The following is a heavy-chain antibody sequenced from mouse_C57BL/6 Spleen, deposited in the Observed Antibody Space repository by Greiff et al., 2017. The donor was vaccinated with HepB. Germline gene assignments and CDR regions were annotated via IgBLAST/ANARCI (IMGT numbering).Heavy chain of an antibody. CDR3: ASVYGSSYGYFDV. CDR1: GYTFTSYG. Sequence: VNLVESGAELARPGASVKLSCKASGYTFTSYGISWVKQRTGQGLEWIGEIYPRSGNTYYNEKFKGKATLTADKSSSTAYMELRSLTSEDSAVYFCASVYGSSYGYFDVWGTGTTVTVSS. J-gene: IGHJ1*03. D-gene: IGHD1-1*01. CDR2: IYPRSGNT. V-gene: IGHV1-81*01.